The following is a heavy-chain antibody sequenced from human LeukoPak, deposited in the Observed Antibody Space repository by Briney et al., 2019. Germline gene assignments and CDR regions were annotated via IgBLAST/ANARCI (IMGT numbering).Heavy chain of an antibody. CDR2: INSDGSST. Sequence: GGSLRLSCAASGFTFSSYWMHWVRQAPGKGLVWVSRINSDGSSTSYADSVKGRFTISRDNAKNTLYLQMNSLRAEDTAVYYCANPSTIFGVVLYYWGQGTLVTVSS. V-gene: IGHV3-74*01. D-gene: IGHD3-3*01. J-gene: IGHJ4*02. CDR3: ANPSTIFGVVLYY. CDR1: GFTFSSYW.